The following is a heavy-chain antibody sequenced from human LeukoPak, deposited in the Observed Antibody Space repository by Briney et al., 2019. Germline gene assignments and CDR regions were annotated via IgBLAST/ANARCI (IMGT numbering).Heavy chain of an antibody. V-gene: IGHV1-24*01. D-gene: IGHD6-19*01. CDR1: GYTLTELS. J-gene: IGHJ3*02. CDR2: FDPEDGET. CDR3: ATDRVREQWLVPGAFDI. Sequence: ASVTVSCTVSGYTLTELSMHWVRQAPGKGLEWMGGFDPEDGETIYAQKFQGRVTMTEDTSTDTAYMELSSLRSEDTAVYYCATDRVREQWLVPGAFDIWGQGTMVTVSS.